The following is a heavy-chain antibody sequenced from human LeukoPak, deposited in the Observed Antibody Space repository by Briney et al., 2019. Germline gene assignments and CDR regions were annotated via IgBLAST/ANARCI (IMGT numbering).Heavy chain of an antibody. V-gene: IGHV3-11*01. CDR2: ISGNGGVI. CDR1: GFTFSDNY. J-gene: IGHJ4*02. Sequence: GGSLRLSCAASGFTFSDNYMTWVRQAPGKVLEWLSYISGNGGVIQYADSVKGRFTMSRDNSKNTVYLQMNSLRVDDTAVYYCARRDIVVVVSASDYWGQGTLVTVSS. D-gene: IGHD2-15*01. CDR3: ARRDIVVVVSASDY.